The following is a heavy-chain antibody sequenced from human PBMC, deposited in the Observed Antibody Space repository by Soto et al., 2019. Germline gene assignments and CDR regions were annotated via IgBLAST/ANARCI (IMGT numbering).Heavy chain of an antibody. CDR1: GFIFSDYE. V-gene: IGHV3-48*03. CDR3: VKEYCTGGTCFDAVDL. D-gene: IGHD2-8*02. CDR2: ISDGGTTI. J-gene: IGHJ3*01. Sequence: EADLVESGGGLVQPGGSLTLSCAASGFIFSDYEVDWVRQAPGRGPEWISYISDGGTTIYYAASVKGRFTISRDDAKKSLYLHMNNLRVDDTAIYFCVKEYCTGGTCFDAVDLWGQGTVDTVSS.